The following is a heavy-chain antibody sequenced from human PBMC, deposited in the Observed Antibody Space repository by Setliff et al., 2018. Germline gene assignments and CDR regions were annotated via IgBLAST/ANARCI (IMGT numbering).Heavy chain of an antibody. CDR1: GFTFSSYG. J-gene: IGHJ6*03. CDR2: IRYDGSNK. D-gene: IGHD1-26*01. CDR3: AKEPWEKKGAGFYYYMDV. Sequence: GGSLRLSCAASGFTFSSYGMHWVRQAPGKGLEWVAFIRYDGSNKYYADSVKGRFTISRDNSKNTLYLQMNSLRAEDTAVYYCAKEPWEKKGAGFYYYMDVWGKGTTVTVSS. V-gene: IGHV3-30*02.